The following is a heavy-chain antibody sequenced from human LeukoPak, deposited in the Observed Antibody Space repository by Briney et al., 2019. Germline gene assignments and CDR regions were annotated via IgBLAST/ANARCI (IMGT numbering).Heavy chain of an antibody. V-gene: IGHV1-46*01. J-gene: IGHJ4*02. CDR1: GYTFTSYY. D-gene: IGHD2-2*01. CDR2: INPSGGST. Sequence: ASVKVSCKASGYTFTSYYMHWVRQAPGQGLEWMGIINPSGGSTSYAHKFQGRVTMTRDTSTSTVYMELSSLRSEDTAVYYCARGLYCSSTSCYVGFDYWGQGTLVTVSS. CDR3: ARGLYCSSTSCYVGFDY.